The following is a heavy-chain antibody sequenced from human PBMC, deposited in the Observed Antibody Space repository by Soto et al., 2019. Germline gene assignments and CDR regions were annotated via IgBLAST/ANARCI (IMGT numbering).Heavy chain of an antibody. CDR2: IIPGLGTT. CDR1: GGTFSNYA. D-gene: IGHD3-22*01. V-gene: IGHV1-69*06. CDR3: ARSMIVAILPTAPKYWFDP. Sequence: QVQLVQSGAEVKKPGSSVKVSCKASGGTFSNYAFSWVRQAPGQGLEWMGGIIPGLGTTDYAQKFQDRVTITADKSTSTAYMELTSLKSEDTAVYYCARSMIVAILPTAPKYWFDPWGQGTLVTVSS. J-gene: IGHJ5*02.